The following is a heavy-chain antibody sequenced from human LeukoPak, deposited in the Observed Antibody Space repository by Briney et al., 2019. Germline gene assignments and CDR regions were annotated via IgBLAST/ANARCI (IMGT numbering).Heavy chain of an antibody. D-gene: IGHD3-16*01. Sequence: GGSLGLSCEASGFTFRSYWMHWVRQAPGKGLVWVSRINGDGSSTSYADSVKGRFTISRDNAKNTLYLQMNSLRAEDSAVYYCASAYYHCYFDYWGQGTLVTVSS. J-gene: IGHJ4*02. CDR2: INGDGSST. CDR3: ASAYYHCYFDY. CDR1: GFTFRSYW. V-gene: IGHV3-74*01.